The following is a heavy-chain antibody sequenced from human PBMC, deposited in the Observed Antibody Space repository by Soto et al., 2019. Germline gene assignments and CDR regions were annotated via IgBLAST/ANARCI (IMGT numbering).Heavy chain of an antibody. J-gene: IGHJ4*02. D-gene: IGHD7-27*01. CDR2: IYYSGAT. V-gene: IGHV4-31*03. Sequence: QVQLQESGPGLVKPSQTLSLTCTVSGDSMGSGGHYYNWIRLLPGKGLEWIGYIYYSGATLYNPSLRGRVSISIDTSNNQFSLRLISVTAADTALYFCARDKDLEPTVWGYWGQGTQVTVSS. CDR1: GDSMGSGGHY. CDR3: ARDKDLEPTVWGY.